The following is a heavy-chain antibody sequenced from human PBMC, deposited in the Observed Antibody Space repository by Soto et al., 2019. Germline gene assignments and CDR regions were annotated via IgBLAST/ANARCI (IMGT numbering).Heavy chain of an antibody. Sequence: QVQLQESGPGLVKPSQTLSLTCTVSGGSISSGGYSWSWIRQHPGKGLEWIGYIYYSGSTYYNPSLKCRVTITVDTSKNQFSLQLSSVTAADTAVYYCARSDHYYDILTGYSVYWYFDLWGRGTLGTVSS. D-gene: IGHD3-9*01. CDR1: GGSISSGGYS. J-gene: IGHJ2*01. CDR2: IYYSGST. CDR3: ARSDHYYDILTGYSVYWYFDL. V-gene: IGHV4-31*03.